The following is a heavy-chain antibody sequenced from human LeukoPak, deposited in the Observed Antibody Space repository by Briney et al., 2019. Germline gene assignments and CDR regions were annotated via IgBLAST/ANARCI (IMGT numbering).Heavy chain of an antibody. V-gene: IGHV3-30*18. CDR1: GFTFSSYG. CDR2: ISYDGSNK. J-gene: IGHJ4*02. D-gene: IGHD4-23*01. CDR3: AKPDYGGNIFDY. Sequence: GGSLRLSCAASGFTFSSYGMHWVRQAPGKGLEWVAVISYDGSNKYYADSVKGRFTISRDNSKNTLYLQMNSLRAEDTAVYYCAKPDYGGNIFDYWGQGTLVTVSS.